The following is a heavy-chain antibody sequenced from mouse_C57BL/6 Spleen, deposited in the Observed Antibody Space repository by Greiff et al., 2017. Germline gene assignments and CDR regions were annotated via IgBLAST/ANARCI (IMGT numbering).Heavy chain of an antibody. J-gene: IGHJ2*01. D-gene: IGHD2-5*01. CDR3: AREDSNYVDFDY. CDR2: ISDGGSYT. Sequence: EVMLVESGGGLVKPGGSLKLSCAASGFTFSSYAMSWVRQTPEKRLEWVATISDGGSYTYYPDNVKGRFTISRDNAKNNLYLQMSHLKSEDTAMYYCAREDSNYVDFDYWGQGTTLTVSS. V-gene: IGHV5-4*01. CDR1: GFTFSSYA.